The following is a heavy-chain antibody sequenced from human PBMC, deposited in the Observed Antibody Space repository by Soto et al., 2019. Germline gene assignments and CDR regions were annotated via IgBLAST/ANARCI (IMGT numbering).Heavy chain of an antibody. D-gene: IGHD5-18*01. CDR2: KKQDGSEE. J-gene: IGHJ5*02. V-gene: IGHV3-7*01. CDR3: ARGGFIYGPGIEH. CDR1: GFSISRYW. Sequence: PAGSLRLSCAASGFSISRYWMSWVRQAPGKGLEWVADKKQDGSEEYYVDSVKGRFTVSRDNAKNSLYLQLTSLRVEETALYYCARGGFIYGPGIEHWGQGTMVTVYS.